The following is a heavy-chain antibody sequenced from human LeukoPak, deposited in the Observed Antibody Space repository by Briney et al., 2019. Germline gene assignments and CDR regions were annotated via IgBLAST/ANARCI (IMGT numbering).Heavy chain of an antibody. CDR2: ISSSGSST. D-gene: IGHD1-26*01. CDR3: ARGSSGSKFDF. V-gene: IGHV3-11*06. Sequence: GGSLRLSCAVSGFTFSDYYMNWIRQAPGKGLEWLSYISSSGSSTSHADSVKGRFTISRDNAKNSPYLQMNSLRDEDTAVYYCARGSSGSKFDFWGQGTLVTVSS. J-gene: IGHJ4*02. CDR1: GFTFSDYY.